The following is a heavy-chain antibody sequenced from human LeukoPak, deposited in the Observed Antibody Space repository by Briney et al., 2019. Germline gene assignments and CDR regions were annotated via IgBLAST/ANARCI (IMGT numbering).Heavy chain of an antibody. CDR1: GGSISSYY. J-gene: IGHJ4*02. V-gene: IGHV4-59*08. D-gene: IGHD2-15*01. CDR3: ARRYCGGGSCFPRHFDF. CDR2: IYYSGGT. Sequence: SETLSLTCTVSGGSISSYYWSWIRQPPGKGLEWIGYIYYSGGTNYNPSLKSRVTISIDTSKNQFSLKLSSVTAADTAVYYCARRYCGGGSCFPRHFDFWGRGTLVTVSS.